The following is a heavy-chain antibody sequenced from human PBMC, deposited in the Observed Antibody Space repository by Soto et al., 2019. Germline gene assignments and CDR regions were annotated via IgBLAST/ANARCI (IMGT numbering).Heavy chain of an antibody. CDR1: GGTIINLG. V-gene: IGHV3-15*07. CDR3: TTDSYSTMIVIRFDY. Sequence: HSKAVSGGTIINLGGNWVSKKTGKGLEWVGRIKSKTAGGTTDFAAPVKGRFAISRDDSKNMVYLQMNSLKTEDTALYYCTTDSYSTMIVIRFDYWGHGTLVTVSS. CDR2: IKSKTAGGTT. D-gene: IGHD3-22*01. J-gene: IGHJ4*01.